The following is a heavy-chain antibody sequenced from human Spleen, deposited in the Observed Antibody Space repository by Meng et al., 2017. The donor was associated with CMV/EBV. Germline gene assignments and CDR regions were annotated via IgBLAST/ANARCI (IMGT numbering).Heavy chain of an antibody. J-gene: IGHJ4*02. CDR2: TRNKANSYTT. CDR3: AISGHFGVPPTFDY. Sequence: GESLKISCAASGFTFSDHYMDWVRQAPGKGLEWVGRTRNKANSYTTEYAASVKGRFTISRDDSKNSLYLQMNSLRAEDTAVYYCAISGHFGVPPTFDYWGQGTLVTVSS. D-gene: IGHD3-10*01. V-gene: IGHV3-72*01. CDR1: GFTFSDHY.